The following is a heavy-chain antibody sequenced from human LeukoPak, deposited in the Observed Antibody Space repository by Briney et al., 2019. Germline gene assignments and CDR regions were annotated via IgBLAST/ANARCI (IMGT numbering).Heavy chain of an antibody. Sequence: GGSLRLSCVTSGFTARDNNMGWVRQAPGKGLEWVSVICSGDKTNYADSVRGRFTISRDNSKNTLYLQMNSLRVEDTAIYYCTRAVYYDFWSGSPDDAFDIWGQGTMVTVSS. D-gene: IGHD3-3*01. CDR3: TRAVYYDFWSGSPDDAFDI. J-gene: IGHJ3*02. V-gene: IGHV3-53*01. CDR2: ICSGDKT. CDR1: GFTARDNN.